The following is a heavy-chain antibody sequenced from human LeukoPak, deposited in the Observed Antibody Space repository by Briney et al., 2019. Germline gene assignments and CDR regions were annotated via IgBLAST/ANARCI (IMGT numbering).Heavy chain of an antibody. V-gene: IGHV4-34*01. CDR1: GGSFSGYY. Sequence: SETLSLTCAVYGGSFSGYYWSWIRQPPGKGLEWIGEINHSGSTNYNPSLKSRVTISVDTSKNQFSLKLSSVTAADTAVYYCAKRSWLPDAFDIWGQGTMVTVSS. D-gene: IGHD3-22*01. CDR2: INHSGST. CDR3: AKRSWLPDAFDI. J-gene: IGHJ3*02.